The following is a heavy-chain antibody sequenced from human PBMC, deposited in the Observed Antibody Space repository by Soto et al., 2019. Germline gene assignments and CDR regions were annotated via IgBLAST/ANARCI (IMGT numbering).Heavy chain of an antibody. CDR3: AKERGVFGSGRYDFDT. CDR2: ISGSGFST. V-gene: IGHV3-23*01. CDR1: GFTFVNYA. D-gene: IGHD3-10*01. J-gene: IGHJ4*02. Sequence: EVQFLESGGCLVQPGGSLRLSCTASGFTFVNYAMNWVRQAPGKGLEWVSGISGSGFSTYYADSVKGRFTLSRDNSKKTLYMEMNSLRDEDSAVYYCAKERGVFGSGRYDFDTWGQGTLVTVSS.